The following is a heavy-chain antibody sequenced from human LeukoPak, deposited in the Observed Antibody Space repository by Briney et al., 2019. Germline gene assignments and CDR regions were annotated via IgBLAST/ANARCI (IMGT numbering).Heavy chain of an antibody. CDR3: ARSSRSSGANWFDP. Sequence: PGGSLRLSCAASGSTFSSYAMSWVRQAPGKGLEYVSAISSDGGSTYYENSVKGRFTISRDNSKNTLYLQMGSLRTEDTAVYYCARSSRSSGANWFDPWGQGTLVTVSS. CDR1: GSTFSSYA. V-gene: IGHV3-64*01. D-gene: IGHD6-6*01. CDR2: ISSDGGST. J-gene: IGHJ5*02.